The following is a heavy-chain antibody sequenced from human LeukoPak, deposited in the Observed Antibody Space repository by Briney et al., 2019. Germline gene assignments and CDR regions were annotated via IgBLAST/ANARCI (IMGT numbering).Heavy chain of an antibody. Sequence: GGSLRLSCAASGFTFSSYWMHWVRQDPVKGLLWVSRINGDGSSTDYADSEKGRFTISRDNAKNTVYLQMNSLKAEDTAVYYCAKDLRGLSTLYYYYMDVWGKGTTVTVSS. CDR2: INGDGSST. D-gene: IGHD3-16*02. CDR3: AKDLRGLSTLYYYYMDV. V-gene: IGHV3-74*01. J-gene: IGHJ6*03. CDR1: GFTFSSYW.